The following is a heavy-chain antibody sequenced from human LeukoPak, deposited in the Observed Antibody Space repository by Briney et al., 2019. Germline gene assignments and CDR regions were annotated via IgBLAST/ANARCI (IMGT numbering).Heavy chain of an antibody. CDR1: GGTFSNYA. CDR2: IIPIFDTA. D-gene: IGHD3-22*01. J-gene: IGHJ4*02. V-gene: IGHV1-69*06. CDR3: ARGGYYDSSGYYKDY. Sequence: GASVKVSCKASGGTFSNYAISWVRQAPGQGLEWMGGIIPIFDTANYAQKFQGRVTITADKSTSTAYMELSSLRSEDTAVYYCARGGYYDSSGYYKDYWGQGTLVTVSS.